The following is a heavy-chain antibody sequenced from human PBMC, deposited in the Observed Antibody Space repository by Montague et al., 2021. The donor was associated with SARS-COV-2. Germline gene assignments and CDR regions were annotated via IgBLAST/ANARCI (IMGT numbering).Heavy chain of an antibody. J-gene: IGHJ6*02. CDR2: TYYRSKRYN. CDR1: GDSVSSNSAA. CDR3: ARDTRIQLWFDRDYYYGMDV. Sequence: CAISGDSVSSNSAAWNRIRQSPSRGLEWLGRTYYRSKRYNDYAVSVKSRITINPDTSKNQFSLQLNSVTPEDTAAYYCARDTRIQLWFDRDYYYGMDVWGQGTTVTVSS. D-gene: IGHD5-18*01. V-gene: IGHV6-1*01.